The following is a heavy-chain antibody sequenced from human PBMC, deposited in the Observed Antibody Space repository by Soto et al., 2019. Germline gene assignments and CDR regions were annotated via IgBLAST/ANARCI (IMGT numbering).Heavy chain of an antibody. V-gene: IGHV4-31*03. CDR2: IYYSGST. D-gene: IGHD2-15*01. CDR3: ARGLNCSGGSCYSNWYYYYMDV. J-gene: IGHJ6*03. CDR1: GGSISSGGYY. Sequence: QVQLQESGPGLVKPSQTLSLTCTVSGGSISSGGYYWSWIRQHPGKGLEWIGYIYYSGSTYYNPSLKSRVTLSVDTSKNQFSLKLSSVTAAEPAVYYCARGLNCSGGSCYSNWYYYYMDVWGKGTTVTVSS.